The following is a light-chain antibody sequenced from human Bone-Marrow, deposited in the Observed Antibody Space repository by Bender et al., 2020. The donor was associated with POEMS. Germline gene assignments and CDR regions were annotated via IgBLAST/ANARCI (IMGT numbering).Light chain of an antibody. J-gene: IGLJ1*01. CDR1: SSDVGGYDY. CDR3: CSYADSSTLV. Sequence: QSALTQPASVSGSPGQSITISCTGTSSDVGGYDYVSWYQQHPGKAPKLIIFDVSNRPSGVSNRFSGSKSGNTASLTISGLQAEDEADYYCCSYADSSTLVFGTGTKVTVL. V-gene: IGLV2-14*03. CDR2: DVS.